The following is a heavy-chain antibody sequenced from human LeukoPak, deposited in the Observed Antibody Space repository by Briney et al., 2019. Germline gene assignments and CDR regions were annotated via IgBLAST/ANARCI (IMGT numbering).Heavy chain of an antibody. J-gene: IGHJ4*02. D-gene: IGHD3-9*01. Sequence: GGSLRLSCAASGFTFSSYGMHWVRQAPGKGLEWVAVISYDGSNKYYADSVKGRFTISRDNSKNTLYLQMNSLRAEDTAVYYCAKEHYSNYDILTGYDDYWGQGTLVTVSS. CDR2: ISYDGSNK. V-gene: IGHV3-30*18. CDR3: AKEHYSNYDILTGYDDY. CDR1: GFTFSSYG.